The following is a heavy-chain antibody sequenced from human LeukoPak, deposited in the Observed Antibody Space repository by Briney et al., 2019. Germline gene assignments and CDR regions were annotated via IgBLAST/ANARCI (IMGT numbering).Heavy chain of an antibody. D-gene: IGHD6-13*01. CDR2: ISGGDVSA. CDR1: GFTFSSYA. CDR3: AKGGIAAAGTSFYFDY. Sequence: PGGSLRLSCAASGFTFSSYAMSWVRQAPGKGLEWVSGISGGDVSAYYADSVKGRFTISRDNSKNTLYLQMSSLRAEDTAVYYCAKGGIAAAGTSFYFDYWGQGTLVTVSS. V-gene: IGHV3-23*01. J-gene: IGHJ4*02.